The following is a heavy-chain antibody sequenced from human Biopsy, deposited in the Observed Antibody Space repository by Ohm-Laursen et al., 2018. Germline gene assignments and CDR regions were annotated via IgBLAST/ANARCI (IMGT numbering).Heavy chain of an antibody. CDR1: GDSISSYF. CDR2: VYYTGST. CDR3: ARDRGYYSDRTVPGYFDL. Sequence: GTLSLTCTVSGDSISSYFWSWIRQPPGKGLQWIGYVYYTGSTDYNPSLQSRVTISVDTSKNHFSLRLRSVTPADTAIYYCARDRGYYSDRTVPGYFDLWGRGTLVTVSS. D-gene: IGHD3-22*01. J-gene: IGHJ2*01. V-gene: IGHV4-59*01.